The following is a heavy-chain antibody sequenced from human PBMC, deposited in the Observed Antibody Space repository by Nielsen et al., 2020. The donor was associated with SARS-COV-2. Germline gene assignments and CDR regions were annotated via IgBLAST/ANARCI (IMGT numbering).Heavy chain of an antibody. CDR3: AKAIYDSSSFDY. CDR2: ISWNSGSI. Sequence: SLKISCAASGFTFSSYSMNWVRQAPGKGLEWVSGISWNSGSIGYADSVKGRFTISRDNAKNSLYLQMNSLRAEDTALYYCAKAIYDSSSFDYWGQGTLVTVSS. CDR1: GFTFSSYS. V-gene: IGHV3-9*01. J-gene: IGHJ4*02. D-gene: IGHD3-22*01.